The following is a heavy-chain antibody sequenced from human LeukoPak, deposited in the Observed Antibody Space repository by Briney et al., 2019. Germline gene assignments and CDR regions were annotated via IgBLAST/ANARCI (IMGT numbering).Heavy chain of an antibody. J-gene: IGHJ5*02. Sequence: PGGSLRLSCAASGFTFSSYAMSWVRQAPGKGLEWVSAISGSGGSTYYADSVKGRFTISRDNSKNTLYLQMNSLRAEDMAVYYCAKASGRAAAGNNWFDPWGQGTLVTVSS. V-gene: IGHV3-23*01. D-gene: IGHD6-13*01. CDR1: GFTFSSYA. CDR2: ISGSGGST. CDR3: AKASGRAAAGNNWFDP.